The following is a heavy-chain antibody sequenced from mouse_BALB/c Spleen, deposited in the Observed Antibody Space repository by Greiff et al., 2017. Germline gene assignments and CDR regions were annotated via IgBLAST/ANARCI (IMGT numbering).Heavy chain of an antibody. CDR2: IWGDGST. CDR3: ARVLPYYAMDY. CDR1: GFSLTGYG. V-gene: IGHV2-6-7*01. D-gene: IGHD2-1*01. Sequence: VKLVESGSGLVAPSQFLSITCTVSGFSLTGYGVNWVRQPPGKGLEWLGMIWGDGSTDYNSALKSRLSIRKDNSKSQVFLKMNSLQTDDTARYYCARVLPYYAMDYWGQGTSVTVSS. J-gene: IGHJ4*01.